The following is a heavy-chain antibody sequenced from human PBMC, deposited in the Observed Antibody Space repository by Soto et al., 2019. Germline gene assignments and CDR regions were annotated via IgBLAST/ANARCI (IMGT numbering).Heavy chain of an antibody. CDR1: GGTFSGCA. CDR2: IIPIFGTA. Sequence: ASVKVSCKASGGTFSGCAIVWVRQAPGQGLEWMGGIIPIFGTANYAQKFQGRVTITADESTSTAYMELSSLRSEDTAVYYCARALDGYPYLDYWGKGTLVTGSS. V-gene: IGHV1-69*13. D-gene: IGHD5-12*01. CDR3: ARALDGYPYLDY. J-gene: IGHJ4*02.